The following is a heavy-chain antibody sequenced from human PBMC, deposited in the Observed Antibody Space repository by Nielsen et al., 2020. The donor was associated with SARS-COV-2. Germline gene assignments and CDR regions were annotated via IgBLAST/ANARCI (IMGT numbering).Heavy chain of an antibody. Sequence: SVKVSCKTSGYSFTSHAMYWLRQAPGQGLEWTGCISTNTGNPTYAQDFTGRFVFSLDTSVSTAYLQISSLKPEDTAVYYCGRVPSFGVAVDYWGQGTLVTVSS. V-gene: IGHV7-4-1*02. D-gene: IGHD3-3*01. CDR2: ISTNTGNP. J-gene: IGHJ4*02. CDR3: GRVPSFGVAVDY. CDR1: GYSFTSHA.